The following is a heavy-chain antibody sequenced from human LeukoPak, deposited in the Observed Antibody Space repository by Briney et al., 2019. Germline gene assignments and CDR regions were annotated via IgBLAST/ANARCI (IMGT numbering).Heavy chain of an antibody. V-gene: IGHV4-61*01. Sequence: SETLSLTCAVSGGSINRGTFFWTWIRKPPGKGLEWIGYISNSGSTNYHPSLKGRVTISSDTSKTQFTLKLTSVTAADTAVYYCARSPSSYRFDSWGQGTLVTVSS. D-gene: IGHD3-16*02. CDR2: ISNSGST. CDR1: GGSINRGTFF. J-gene: IGHJ4*02. CDR3: ARSPSSYRFDS.